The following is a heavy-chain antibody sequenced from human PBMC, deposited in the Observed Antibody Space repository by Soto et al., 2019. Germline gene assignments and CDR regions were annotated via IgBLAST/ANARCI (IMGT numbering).Heavy chain of an antibody. CDR1: GFTFNDYT. V-gene: IGHV3-21*01. CDR2: ISSTSGYL. Sequence: GGSLRLSCAASGFTFNDYTMNCVRQAPGKGLEWVSSISSTSGYLYYTDSVKGLFTISRDNAKKSLFLQMNSLRAEDTAVYYCTREATAMVGRSNYYYYGMDVWGQGTTVTVSS. D-gene: IGHD5-18*01. J-gene: IGHJ6*02. CDR3: TREATAMVGRSNYYYYGMDV.